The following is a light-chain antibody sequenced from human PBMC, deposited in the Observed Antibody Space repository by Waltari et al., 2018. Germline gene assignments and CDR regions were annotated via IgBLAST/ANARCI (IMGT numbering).Light chain of an antibody. V-gene: IGLV10-54*04. CDR1: TTNIEKHG. CDR3: SAWDSSLNTYV. J-gene: IGLJ1*01. Sequence: QAGLTQPPSVSKALRQTATLTCSGDTTNIEKHGAPWLQQHQGHPPKLLSYRDNSRPSGISDRFSASRAGTTASLTITGLQPEDEADYYCSAWDSSLNTYVFGTGTKVTVL. CDR2: RDN.